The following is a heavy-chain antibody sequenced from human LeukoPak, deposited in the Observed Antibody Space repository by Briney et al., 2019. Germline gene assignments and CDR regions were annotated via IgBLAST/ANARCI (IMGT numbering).Heavy chain of an antibody. V-gene: IGHV3-74*01. Sequence: GGSLRLSCAASGFTFSSYWMHWVRQAPGKGLVWVSRINTDGSSPNYADSVRGRFTISRDNAKNTLYLQMNSLRAEDTAVYYCSTAKFDNWGQGTLVTVSS. J-gene: IGHJ4*02. CDR2: INTDGSSP. CDR1: GFTFSSYW. CDR3: STAKFDN.